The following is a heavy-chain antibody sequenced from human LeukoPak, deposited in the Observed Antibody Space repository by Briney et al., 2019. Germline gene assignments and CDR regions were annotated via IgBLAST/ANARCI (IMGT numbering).Heavy chain of an antibody. CDR2: ISAYNGNT. CDR3: ERDTSEGDYAWWFDP. CDR1: GYTFTSYG. J-gene: IGHJ5*02. D-gene: IGHD3-16*01. Sequence: ASVKVSCKASGYTFTSYGISWVRQAPGQGLEWMGWISAYNGNTNYAQKLQGRLTLTRDLSTSTDYMELSSLRSDDTAVYFCERDTSEGDYAWWFDPWGQGTLVTVAS. V-gene: IGHV1-18*01.